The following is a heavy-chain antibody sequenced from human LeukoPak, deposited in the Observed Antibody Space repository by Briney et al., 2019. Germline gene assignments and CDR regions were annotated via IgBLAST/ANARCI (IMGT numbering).Heavy chain of an antibody. V-gene: IGHV3-15*01. J-gene: IGHJ4*02. D-gene: IGHD5-18*01. Sequence: GGSLRLSCAASGFTFSNAWMSWVRQAPGKGLEWVGRIKSKTDGGTTDYAAPVRGRFTISRDDSKNTLYPQMNSLKTEDTAVYYCTTDDDTAMPLISRYWGQGTLVTVSS. CDR3: TTDDDTAMPLISRY. CDR1: GFTFSNAW. CDR2: IKSKTDGGTT.